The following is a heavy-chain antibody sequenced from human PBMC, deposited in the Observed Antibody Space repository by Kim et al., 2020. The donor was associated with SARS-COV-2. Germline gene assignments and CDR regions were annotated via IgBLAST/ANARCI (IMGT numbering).Heavy chain of an antibody. J-gene: IGHJ6*04. V-gene: IGHV1-46*04. CDR2: VHXSGTNT. Sequence: ASVKVSCKASGYTFTSNFIHWVRQAPGQGLEWXGFVHXSGTNTRYAQNLQGRVTXXXDTPXSTDXXELSXXRSDDTAVYYCARXXTQXXLTGXXSSYGMDVWXXGTTXTVSS. D-gene: IGHD3-9*01. CDR3: ARXXTQXXLTGXXSSYGMDV. CDR1: GYTFTSNF.